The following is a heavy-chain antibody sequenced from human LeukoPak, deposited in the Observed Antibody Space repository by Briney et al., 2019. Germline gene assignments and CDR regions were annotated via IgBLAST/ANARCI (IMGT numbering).Heavy chain of an antibody. V-gene: IGHV4-31*03. Sequence: SETLSLTCTVSGGSISSGGYYWSWIRQHPGKGLEWIGYIYYSGSTYYNPSLKSRVTISVDTSKNQFSLKLSSVTAADTAVYYCARGGTTVTPGLLWFDPWGQGTLVTVSS. D-gene: IGHD4-17*01. CDR2: IYYSGST. J-gene: IGHJ5*02. CDR1: GGSISSGGYY. CDR3: ARGGTTVTPGLLWFDP.